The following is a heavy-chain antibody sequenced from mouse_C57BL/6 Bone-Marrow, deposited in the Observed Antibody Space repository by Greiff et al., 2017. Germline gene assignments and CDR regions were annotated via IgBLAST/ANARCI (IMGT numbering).Heavy chain of an antibody. V-gene: IGHV5-15*01. D-gene: IGHD1-1*01. J-gene: IGHJ4*01. CDR3: ARHGATVVGDY. Sequence: EVKLMESGGGLVQPGGSLKLSCAASGFTFSDYGMAWVRQAPRKGPEWVAFISNLAYSIYYADTVTGRFTISRENAKNTLYLEMSSLRSEDTAMYYCARHGATVVGDYWGQGTSVTVSS. CDR1: GFTFSDYG. CDR2: ISNLAYSI.